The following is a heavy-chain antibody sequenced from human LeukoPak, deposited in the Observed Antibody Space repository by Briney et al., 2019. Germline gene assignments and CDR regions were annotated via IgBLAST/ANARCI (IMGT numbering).Heavy chain of an antibody. CDR2: VNPYSGDT. CDR1: GYTFTGYH. CDR3: ARDQGSLTRSWYTGY. D-gene: IGHD6-13*01. J-gene: IGHJ4*02. Sequence: ASVYVSCKASGYTFTGYHIHGVRQAPGQGLEGMGRVNPYSGDTNFPQKFQGRVTMTTDTYNTTAYMDLSSLTPADTAVYFCARDQGSLTRSWYTGYWGQGTQVTVSS. V-gene: IGHV1-2*06.